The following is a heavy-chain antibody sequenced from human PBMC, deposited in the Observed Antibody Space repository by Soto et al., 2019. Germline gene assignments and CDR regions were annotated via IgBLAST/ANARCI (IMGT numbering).Heavy chain of an antibody. Sequence: PGGSLRLSCAASGFTVSSNYMSWVRQAPGKGLEWVSVIYSGGSTYYADSVKGRFTISRDNSKNTLYLQMNSLRDEDTAVYYCATQRGYDFWSGYRFDYWGQGTLVTVSS. D-gene: IGHD3-3*01. CDR3: ATQRGYDFWSGYRFDY. CDR1: GFTVSSNY. J-gene: IGHJ4*02. CDR2: IYSGGST. V-gene: IGHV3-53*01.